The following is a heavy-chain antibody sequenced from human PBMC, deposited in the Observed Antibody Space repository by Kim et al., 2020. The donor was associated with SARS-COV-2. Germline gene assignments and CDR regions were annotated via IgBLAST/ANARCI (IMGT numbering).Heavy chain of an antibody. CDR3: TRVLTTVTGGNWLAP. D-gene: IGHD4-17*01. CDR1: GYTFINYA. Sequence: ASVKVSCKASGYTFINYAINWVRQAPGQGLEWMGWINTHTGNPTYAQAFTGRIAFSLDASARTAYLQISGLKAEDTAVYFCTRVLTTVTGGNWLAPWGQG. CDR2: INTHTGNP. J-gene: IGHJ5*02. V-gene: IGHV7-4-1*02.